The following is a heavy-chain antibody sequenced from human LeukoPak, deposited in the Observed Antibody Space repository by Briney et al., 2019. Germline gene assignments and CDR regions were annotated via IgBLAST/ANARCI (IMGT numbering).Heavy chain of an antibody. CDR2: INTGNGNT. Sequence: ASVKVSCKASGYTFTSYAMHWVRQAPGQSLEGMGWINTGNGNTKYSQNFQGRVTITRDTSASTAYMELSSLRSEDTAVYYCARDRKELWLQMDYWGQGTLVTASS. V-gene: IGHV1-3*04. CDR3: ARDRKELWLQMDY. D-gene: IGHD5-18*01. CDR1: GYTFTSYA. J-gene: IGHJ4*02.